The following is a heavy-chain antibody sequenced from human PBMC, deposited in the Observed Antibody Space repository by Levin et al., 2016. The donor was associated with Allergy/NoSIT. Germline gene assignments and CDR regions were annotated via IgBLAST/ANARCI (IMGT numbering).Heavy chain of an antibody. Sequence: WIRQPPGKGLEWIGYIYYSGSTNYNPSLKSRVTISVDTSKNQFSLKLSSVTAADTAVYYCARHLYSSTANFDLWGRGTLVTVSS. J-gene: IGHJ2*01. V-gene: IGHV4-59*08. D-gene: IGHD6-19*01. CDR3: ARHLYSSTANFDL. CDR2: IYYSGST.